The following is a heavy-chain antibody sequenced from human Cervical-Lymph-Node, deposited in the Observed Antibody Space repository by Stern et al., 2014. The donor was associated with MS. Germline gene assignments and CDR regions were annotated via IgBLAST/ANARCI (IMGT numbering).Heavy chain of an antibody. V-gene: IGHV7-4-1*02. D-gene: IGHD2-15*01. J-gene: IGHJ6*02. CDR1: GYTITTHA. CDR3: ERLLRFGSGGACFSPSYHGMDV. CDR2: ITTKTGTS. Sequence: QVQLVESGSEVKTPGASVRVSCKASGYTITTHALSWVRQAPGQGLEWVGWITTKTGTSTYAQGFKGRLVFSLDTSVHTAYIQINSLKFDDTAVYFCERLLRFGSGGACFSPSYHGMDVWGQGTTVTVSS.